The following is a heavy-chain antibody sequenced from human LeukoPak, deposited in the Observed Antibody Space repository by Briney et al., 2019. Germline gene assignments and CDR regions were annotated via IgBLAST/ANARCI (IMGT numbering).Heavy chain of an antibody. V-gene: IGHV3-23*01. CDR2: ISGSGGST. Sequence: GGSLRLSCAASGFTFSTYAMSWVRQAPGKGLEWVSSISGSGGSTYYADSVKGRPTISRDNSKNTLYLQMNSLRVEDTAVYYCANGGLWLPTRTAWGQGTLVTVSS. CDR1: GFTFSTYA. D-gene: IGHD3-22*01. J-gene: IGHJ5*02. CDR3: ANGGLWLPTRTA.